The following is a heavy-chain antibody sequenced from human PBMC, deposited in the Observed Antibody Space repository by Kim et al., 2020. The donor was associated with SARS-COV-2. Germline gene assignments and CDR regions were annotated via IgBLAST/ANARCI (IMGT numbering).Heavy chain of an antibody. D-gene: IGHD3-10*01. V-gene: IGHV3-9*01. J-gene: IGHJ6*02. Sequence: GGSLRLSCAASGFTFDDYAMHWVRQAPGKGLEWVSGISWNSGSIGYAESVKGRFTISRDNAKNSLYLQMNSLRAEDTALYYCATGHSGSYSYYYYGMDVWDQGTTVTVSS. CDR1: GFTFDDYA. CDR2: ISWNSGSI. CDR3: ATGHSGSYSYYYYGMDV.